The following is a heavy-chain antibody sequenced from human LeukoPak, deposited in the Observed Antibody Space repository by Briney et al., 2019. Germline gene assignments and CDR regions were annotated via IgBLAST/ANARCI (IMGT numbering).Heavy chain of an antibody. CDR2: INPNSGDT. Sequence: GASVKVSCTASGYTFTGYYLHWVRQAPGQGLEWMGWINPNSGDTNYAQKFQGRVTMTRDTSISTAYMELSSLRSDDTAEYYCAREEYSYDNSGYLPYWGQGTLVTVSS. CDR1: GYTFTGYY. CDR3: AREEYSYDNSGYLPY. J-gene: IGHJ4*02. D-gene: IGHD3-22*01. V-gene: IGHV1-2*02.